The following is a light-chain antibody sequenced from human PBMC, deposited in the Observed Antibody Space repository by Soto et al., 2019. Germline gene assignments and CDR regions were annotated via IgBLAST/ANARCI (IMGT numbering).Light chain of an antibody. CDR2: STN. J-gene: IGLJ1*01. V-gene: IGLV1-44*01. CDR3: AGWDDSLGASYV. Sequence: QSVLTQPPSASGTPGQRVTISCSGSSSNLGSKTVNWYQKLPGPAPKLLIYSTNQRPSVLPDRFSGSKSGTSASLAISGLQSDYEAEYCCAGWDDSLGASYVFGTGTKLTVL. CDR1: SSNLGSKT.